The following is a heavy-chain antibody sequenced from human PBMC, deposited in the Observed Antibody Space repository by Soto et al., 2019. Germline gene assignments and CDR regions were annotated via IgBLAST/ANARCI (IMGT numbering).Heavy chain of an antibody. CDR1: GFPFSVYA. D-gene: IGHD3-22*01. J-gene: IGHJ4*02. Sequence: EVKLLESGGGLVQPGGSLRLSCAASGFPFSVYAMAWVRQAPGKGLEWVSTIADTIGTSYYADSVKGRFTLSRDISTNTLLLQMNSLRVDDTAVYYCAIAQWLLVGDYCDSWGQGTLVTFSS. CDR2: IADTIGTS. CDR3: AIAQWLLVGDYCDS. V-gene: IGHV3-23*01.